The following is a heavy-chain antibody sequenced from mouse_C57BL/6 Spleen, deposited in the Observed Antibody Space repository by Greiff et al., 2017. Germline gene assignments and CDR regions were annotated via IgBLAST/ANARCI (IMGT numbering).Heavy chain of an antibody. CDR2: INPNNGGT. Sequence: VQLQQSGPELVKPGASVKIPCKASGYTFTDYNMDWVKQSHGKSLEWIGDINPNNGGTIYNQKFKGKATLTVDKSSSTAYMELRSRTSEDTAVYYCARKGTTVVATGAMDYWGQGTSVTVSS. CDR3: ARKGTTVVATGAMDY. CDR1: GYTFTDYN. J-gene: IGHJ4*01. D-gene: IGHD1-1*01. V-gene: IGHV1-18*01.